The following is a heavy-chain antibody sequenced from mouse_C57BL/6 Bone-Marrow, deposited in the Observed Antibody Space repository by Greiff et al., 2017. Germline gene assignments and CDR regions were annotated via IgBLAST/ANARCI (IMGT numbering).Heavy chain of an antibody. V-gene: IGHV14-3*01. CDR3: APDYDGSSPWFAY. CDR1: GFNIKNPY. Sequence: VQLQQSVAELVRPGASVKLSCTASGFNIKNPYMHWVKQRPEQGLEWIGRIDPANGNTKYAPKFQGKATITDDTSSNTAYLQLSSLTSEDTAIYYCAPDYDGSSPWFAYLGQGTLVTVSA. CDR2: IDPANGNT. D-gene: IGHD1-1*01. J-gene: IGHJ3*01.